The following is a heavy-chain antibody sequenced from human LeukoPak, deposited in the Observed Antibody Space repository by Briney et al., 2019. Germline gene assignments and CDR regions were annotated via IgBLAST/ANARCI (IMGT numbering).Heavy chain of an antibody. D-gene: IGHD2-8*01. J-gene: IGHJ4*02. Sequence: SVKVSCKASGGTFSSYTISWVRQAPGQGLEWMGGIIPIFGTANYAQKFQGRVTTTADESTSTAYMELSSLRSEDTAVYYCARRVGAGYCTNGVCYTPFDYWGQGTLVTVSS. V-gene: IGHV1-69*13. CDR2: IIPIFGTA. CDR3: ARRVGAGYCTNGVCYTPFDY. CDR1: GGTFSSYT.